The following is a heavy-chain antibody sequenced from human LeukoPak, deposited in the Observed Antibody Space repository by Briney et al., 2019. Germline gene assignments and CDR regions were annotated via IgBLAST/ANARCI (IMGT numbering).Heavy chain of an antibody. V-gene: IGHV3-21*01. Sequence: PGGSLRLSCAASGFTFSSYSMNWVRQAPGKGLEWVSCISSSSSYIYYADSVKGRFTISRDNAKNSLYLQMNSLRVEDTAVYYCAGAHNWKYGTFDYWGQGTLVTVSS. CDR3: AGAHNWKYGTFDY. CDR2: ISSSSSYI. D-gene: IGHD1-7*01. J-gene: IGHJ4*02. CDR1: GFTFSSYS.